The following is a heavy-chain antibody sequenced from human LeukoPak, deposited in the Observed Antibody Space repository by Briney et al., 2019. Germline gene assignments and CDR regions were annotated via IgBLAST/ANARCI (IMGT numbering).Heavy chain of an antibody. D-gene: IGHD3-3*01. CDR3: ASGVVSAY. CDR2: ISGTSSYI. J-gene: IGHJ4*02. Sequence: PGGSLRLSGAASGFTFSNYGMNWVRKAPGKGLEWVSVISGTSSYIYYAESVKGRFTISRDNAQSSLYLQMNSLRAEATAVYYCASGVVSAYWGQGTLVTVSS. V-gene: IGHV3-21*01. CDR1: GFTFSNYG.